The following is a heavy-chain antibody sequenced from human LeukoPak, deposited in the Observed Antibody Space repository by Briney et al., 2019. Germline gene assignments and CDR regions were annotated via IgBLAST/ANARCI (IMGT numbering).Heavy chain of an antibody. V-gene: IGHV3-30*03. CDR3: TRAGDYRFDY. D-gene: IGHD7-27*01. CDR2: ISYDGSNK. Sequence: GGSLRLSCAASGFTFSSYGMHWVRQAPGKGLEWVAVISYDGSNKYYADSVKGRFTISRDNSKNTLYLQMTSLRAEDTAVYYCTRAGDYRFDYWGRGTLVTVSS. CDR1: GFTFSSYG. J-gene: IGHJ4*02.